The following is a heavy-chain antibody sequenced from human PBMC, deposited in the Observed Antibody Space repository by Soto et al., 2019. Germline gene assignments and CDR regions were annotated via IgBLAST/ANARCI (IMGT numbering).Heavy chain of an antibody. D-gene: IGHD4-17*01. CDR2: IIPIFGTA. V-gene: IGHV1-69*01. Sequence: QVQLVQSGAEVKKPGSSVKVSCKASGGTFSSYAISWVRQAPGQGLEWMGGIIPIFGTANYAQKFQGRVTIIADEFTGTGFRGLSSLRFGGTAVDFCSGRSFGDYWYFHLWGRGPPVTGSS. CDR1: GGTFSSYA. CDR3: SGRSFGDYWYFHL. J-gene: IGHJ2*01.